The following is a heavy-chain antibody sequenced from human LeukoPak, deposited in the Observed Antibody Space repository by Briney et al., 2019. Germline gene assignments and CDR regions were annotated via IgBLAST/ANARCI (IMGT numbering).Heavy chain of an antibody. CDR1: GFTFSSYA. V-gene: IGHV3-30*04. Sequence: GGSLRLSCAASGFTFSSYAMSWVRQAPGKGLEWMALISDDGRNQYYADSVKGRFTISRDNSKNTLYLQLNSLRTEDTAVYYCARDDGGNSGTFVDYWGQGTLVTVSS. D-gene: IGHD1-26*01. J-gene: IGHJ4*02. CDR3: ARDDGGNSGTFVDY. CDR2: ISDDGRNQ.